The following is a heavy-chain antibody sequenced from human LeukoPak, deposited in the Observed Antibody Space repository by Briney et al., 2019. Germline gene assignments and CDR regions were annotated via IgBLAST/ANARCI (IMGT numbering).Heavy chain of an antibody. V-gene: IGHV4-4*07. D-gene: IGHD3-10*01. J-gene: IGHJ5*02. CDR3: ARVYYSRFDP. CDR1: GGSISSYY. Sequence: KPSETLSLTCSVSGGSISSYYWTWIRQPAGKGLEWIGHIYTTGTTNYNPSVQSRVTMSTDTSKNQFSLRLTSVTAADTAVYYCARVYYSRFDPWGQGTLVTVSS. CDR2: IYTTGTT.